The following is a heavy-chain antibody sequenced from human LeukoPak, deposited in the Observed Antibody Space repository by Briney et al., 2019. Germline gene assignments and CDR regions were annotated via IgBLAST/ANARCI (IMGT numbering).Heavy chain of an antibody. CDR2: ISYDGSNK. D-gene: IGHD3-22*01. V-gene: IGHV3-30-3*01. Sequence: GGSLRLSCAASGFTFSSYAMHWVRQAPGKGLEWVAAISYDGSNKYYADSVKGRFTISRDNSKNTLYLQMNSLRAEDTAVYYCARDPRPIYYYDSSGYFGNFDYWGQGTLVTVSS. J-gene: IGHJ4*02. CDR3: ARDPRPIYYYDSSGYFGNFDY. CDR1: GFTFSSYA.